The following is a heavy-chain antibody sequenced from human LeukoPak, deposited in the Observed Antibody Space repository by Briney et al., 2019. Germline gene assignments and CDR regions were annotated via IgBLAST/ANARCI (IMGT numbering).Heavy chain of an antibody. CDR3: ARDEVPAAGAFDP. V-gene: IGHV3-74*01. CDR1: GFTFSSYW. D-gene: IGHD2-2*01. CDR2: INTDGSST. J-gene: IGHJ5*02. Sequence: GGSLRPSCAASGFTFSSYWMHWVRQAPGKGLVWVSRINTDGSSTSYADSVKGRFTISRDNAKNTLYLQMNSLRAEDTAVYYCARDEVPAAGAFDPWGQGTLVTVSS.